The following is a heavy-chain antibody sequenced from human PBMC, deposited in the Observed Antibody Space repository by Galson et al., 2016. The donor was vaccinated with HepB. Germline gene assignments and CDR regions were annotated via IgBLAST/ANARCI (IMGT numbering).Heavy chain of an antibody. CDR2: IYSGGST. J-gene: IGHJ2*01. CDR1: GFTVSSSY. Sequence: SLRLSCAASGFTVSSSYMSWVRQAPGKGLEWVSVIYSGGSTYYADSVKGRFTISRDNSKNTLYLQMNSLKAEDTAVYYCAKEATATTGAKTKRVWYFDLWSRGTLVTVSS. CDR3: AKEATATTGAKTKRVWYFDL. D-gene: IGHD1-7*01. V-gene: IGHV3-53*01.